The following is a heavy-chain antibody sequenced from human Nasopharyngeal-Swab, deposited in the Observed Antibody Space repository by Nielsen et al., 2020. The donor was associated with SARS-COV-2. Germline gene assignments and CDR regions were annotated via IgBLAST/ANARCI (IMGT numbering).Heavy chain of an antibody. CDR3: ARDEGAHNS. Sequence: GSLRLSCNVSGDSVSSGSYYWSWIRQPPGEGLEWLAYIYYTGFTNYNPSLKSRVTISLDRPKNQFSLQLNSVTPEDTAVYYCARDEGAHNSWGQGTLVTVSS. V-gene: IGHV4-61*01. D-gene: IGHD3-16*01. CDR1: GDSVSSGSYY. J-gene: IGHJ4*02. CDR2: IYYTGFT.